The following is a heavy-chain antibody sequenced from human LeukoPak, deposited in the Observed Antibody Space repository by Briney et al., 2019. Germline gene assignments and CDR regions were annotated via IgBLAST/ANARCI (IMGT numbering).Heavy chain of an antibody. J-gene: IGHJ5*02. CDR1: GVSFSDYY. CDR2: INHSGST. Sequence: SETLSLTCAVYGVSFSDYYWSWIRQSPGKGLEWIGEINHSGSTYYNPSLKSRVTISVDTSKNQFSLKLSSVTAADTAVYYCARLGSAVRGVRLDPWGQGTLVTVSS. CDR3: ARLGSAVRGVRLDP. V-gene: IGHV4-34*01. D-gene: IGHD3-10*01.